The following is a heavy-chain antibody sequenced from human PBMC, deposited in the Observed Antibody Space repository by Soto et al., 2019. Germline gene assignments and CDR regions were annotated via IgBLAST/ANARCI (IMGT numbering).Heavy chain of an antibody. Sequence: SETLSLTCTVSAASSGRSSYFWGWIRQPPGKGLEWIGSLYYSGSAYYNPSLYSRVTISADTSKNLLSLKLRSVTAADTAVYYCARRDRGGNGGKSFPFWGQGTMVTVYS. D-gene: IGHD5-12*01. CDR2: LYYSGSA. CDR3: ARRDRGGNGGKSFPF. CDR1: AASSGRSSYF. J-gene: IGHJ4*02. V-gene: IGHV4-39*01.